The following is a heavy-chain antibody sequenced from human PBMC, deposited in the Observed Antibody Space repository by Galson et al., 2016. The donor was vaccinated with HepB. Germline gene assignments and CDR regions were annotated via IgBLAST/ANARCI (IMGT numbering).Heavy chain of an antibody. D-gene: IGHD5-12*01. CDR2: ISYEGSHK. CDR3: AKDYSGYDWGIGYYYYAVDG. CDR1: GFSFNTYD. J-gene: IGHJ6*02. Sequence: SLRLSCAASGFSFNTYDMHWVRQAPGKGLEWVAVISYEGSHKYYADSVKGRITISRDNSKNTLYLQMNSLRAEDTAVYYCAKDYSGYDWGIGYYYYAVDGWGQGTTVTVSS. V-gene: IGHV3-30*18.